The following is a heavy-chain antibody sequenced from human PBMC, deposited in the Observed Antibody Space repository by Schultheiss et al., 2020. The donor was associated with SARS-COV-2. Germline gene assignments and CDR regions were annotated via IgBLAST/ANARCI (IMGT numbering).Heavy chain of an antibody. CDR1: GGTFSSYA. D-gene: IGHD6-13*01. Sequence: ASVKVSCKASGGTFSSYAISWVRQAPGQGLEWVGWISAYNGNTHYAQKFQGRVTLTTDTTTSTAHMELRSLRSDDTAVYYCGRDGRRAAAGQAGNYWGQGTLVTVSS. J-gene: IGHJ4*02. V-gene: IGHV1-18*01. CDR3: GRDGRRAAAGQAGNY. CDR2: ISAYNGNT.